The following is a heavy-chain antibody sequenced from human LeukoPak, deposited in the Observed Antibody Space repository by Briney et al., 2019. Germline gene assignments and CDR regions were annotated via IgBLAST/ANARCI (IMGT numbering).Heavy chain of an antibody. V-gene: IGHV3-30*04. J-gene: IGHJ4*02. Sequence: PGGSLRLSCAASGFSFTNYAMHWVRQAPGKGLEWVAVISYNGNDYHYADSVKGRFTISRDNSKNTLYLQMNSLRTEDTAFYYCAKDSQHLAIYYFDYWGQGTLVTVSS. CDR2: ISYNGNDY. CDR3: AKDSQHLAIYYFDY. D-gene: IGHD6-13*01. CDR1: GFSFTNYA.